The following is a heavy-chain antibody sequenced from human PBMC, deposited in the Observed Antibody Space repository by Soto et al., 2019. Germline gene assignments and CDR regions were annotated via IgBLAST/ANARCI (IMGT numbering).Heavy chain of an antibody. Sequence: QVQLQQWGAGLLKPSETLSLTCAVYGGSFSGYYWSWIRQPPGKGLEWIGEINHSGSTNYNPSLKSRVTISVDTSKNQFSLKLSSVTAADTAVYYCASIFCSSTSCPRRITGTTWVNWGQGTLVTVSS. D-gene: IGHD2-2*01. V-gene: IGHV4-34*01. CDR2: INHSGST. CDR1: GGSFSGYY. J-gene: IGHJ4*02. CDR3: ASIFCSSTSCPRRITGTTWVN.